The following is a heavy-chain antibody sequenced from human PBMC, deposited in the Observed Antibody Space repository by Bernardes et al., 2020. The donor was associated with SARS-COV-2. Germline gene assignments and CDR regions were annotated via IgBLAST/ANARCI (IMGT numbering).Heavy chain of an antibody. CDR2: IMEDGSAK. V-gene: IGHV3-7*03. CDR3: TRGFIVTPKGAFDI. J-gene: IGHJ3*02. CDR1: GFSFKDYR. Sequence: GGSLRLSCVASGFSFKDYRMSWVRQAPGKGLEWVCNIMEDGSAKNYMDSVKGRFTISRDNTKNSLYLQMSSLGADDTAVYYCTRGFIVTPKGAFDIWGQGTMVTVSS. D-gene: IGHD1-26*01.